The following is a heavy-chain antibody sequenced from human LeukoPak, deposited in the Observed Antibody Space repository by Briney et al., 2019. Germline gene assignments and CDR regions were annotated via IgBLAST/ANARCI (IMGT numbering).Heavy chain of an antibody. CDR1: GFTFSSYW. Sequence: PGGSLRLSCAISGFTFSSYWMSWVRQAPGKGLEWVANIKEDGSEKYYVDSVKGRFTISRDDAKRSIYLEMNSLRPEDTAVCYCAVQLGYWGQGTLVTVSS. V-gene: IGHV3-7*05. CDR3: AVQLGY. CDR2: IKEDGSEK. J-gene: IGHJ4*02. D-gene: IGHD1-1*01.